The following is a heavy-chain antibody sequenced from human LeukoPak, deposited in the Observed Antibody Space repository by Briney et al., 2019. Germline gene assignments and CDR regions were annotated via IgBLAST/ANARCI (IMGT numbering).Heavy chain of an antibody. Sequence: VSVTVSCKASGYSLTGYYMHWLRQAPGQGLEWMGWINPNSGDTGYAQKFQGRVTMTRDMSISTIYMELTRLRSDDTALYYCARWDGYSSSPDYWGQGTLVTVSS. V-gene: IGHV1-2*02. CDR3: ARWDGYSSSPDY. D-gene: IGHD6-13*01. CDR2: INPNSGDT. J-gene: IGHJ4*02. CDR1: GYSLTGYY.